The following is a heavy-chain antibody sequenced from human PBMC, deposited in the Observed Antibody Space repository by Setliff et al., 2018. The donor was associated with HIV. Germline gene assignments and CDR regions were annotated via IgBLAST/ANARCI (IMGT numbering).Heavy chain of an antibody. D-gene: IGHD2-2*01. CDR3: ARGDVVVPAAIVVDWFDP. CDR1: GYTFTNYA. J-gene: IGHJ5*02. V-gene: IGHV1-3*01. CDR2: ISAGNGNT. Sequence: ASVKVSCKASGYTFTNYAMHWVRQAPGQGLEWMGWISAGNGNTKYSQKFQGRVTITRDTSASTAYMELSSLTSEDTAVYYCARGDVVVPAAIVVDWFDPWGQGTLVTV.